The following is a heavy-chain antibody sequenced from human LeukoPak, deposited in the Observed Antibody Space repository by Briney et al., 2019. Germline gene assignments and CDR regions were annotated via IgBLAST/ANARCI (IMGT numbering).Heavy chain of an antibody. Sequence: PGGSLRLSCAASGFTFNSYWMSWVRQAPGKGLEWVANIKQDGSEKYYVDSVKGRFTISRDNAKNSLYLQMNSLRAEDTAVYYCARITSERSGNSWGQGTLVTVSS. D-gene: IGHD6-25*01. CDR3: ARITSERSGNS. V-gene: IGHV3-7*01. CDR2: IKQDGSEK. J-gene: IGHJ4*02. CDR1: GFTFNSYW.